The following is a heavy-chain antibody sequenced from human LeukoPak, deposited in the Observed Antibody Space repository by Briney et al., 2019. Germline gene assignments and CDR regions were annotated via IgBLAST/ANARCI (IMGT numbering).Heavy chain of an antibody. CDR1: GFIFDDYD. V-gene: IGHV3-20*04. CDR3: ARGLMVGYPYFEN. CDR2: INWNGNTI. J-gene: IGHJ4*02. D-gene: IGHD2-8*01. Sequence: PGGSLRLSCAASGFIFDDYDMNWVRQAPGKGLEWVSHINWNGNTIGYGDSVKGRFTISRDNAKNSLYLQMNSLRAEDTAFYYCARGLMVGYPYFENWGQGTLVTVSS.